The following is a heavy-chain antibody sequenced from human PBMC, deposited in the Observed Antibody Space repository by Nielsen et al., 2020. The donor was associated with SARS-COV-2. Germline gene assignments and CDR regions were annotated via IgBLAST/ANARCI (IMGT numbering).Heavy chain of an antibody. V-gene: IGHV3-23*01. J-gene: IGHJ3*02. CDR3: AKDGVVRGDAFDI. Sequence: GASLRLSCAASGFTFNIHAMPWVRRAPGRGLQWVTGVSASGGSTYYTDSVKGRFSISRDNSKNTLFLQMHSLRVEDTAVYYCAKDGVVRGDAFDIWGPGTMVTVSS. D-gene: IGHD3-10*01. CDR1: GFTFNIHA. CDR2: VSASGGST.